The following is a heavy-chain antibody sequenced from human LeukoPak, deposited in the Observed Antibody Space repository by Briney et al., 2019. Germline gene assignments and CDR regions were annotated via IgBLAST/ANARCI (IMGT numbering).Heavy chain of an antibody. J-gene: IGHJ4*02. CDR2: IYTSGST. CDR3: ARVRELLRVSETYYFDY. V-gene: IGHV4-61*02. CDR1: GASISSGEYY. Sequence: PSETLSLTCTVSGASISSGEYYWSWIRQPAGKGLEWIGRIYTSGSTNYNPSLKSRVTISVDTSKNQFSLKLSSVTAADTAVYYCARVRELLRVSETYYFDYWGQGTLVTVSS. D-gene: IGHD1-26*01.